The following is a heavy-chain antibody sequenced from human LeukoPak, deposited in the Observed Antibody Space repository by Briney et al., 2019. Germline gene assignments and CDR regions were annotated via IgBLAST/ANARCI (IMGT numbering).Heavy chain of an antibody. Sequence: QTLSLTCAISGDSVSSNSAAWKWVRQSPSKGLEWLGRTYYRSKWYNDYAVSVKSRITINIDTSKNQFSLQLNSVTPEDTAVYYCARVLWFGEALHGMDVWGKGTTVTVSS. J-gene: IGHJ6*04. CDR1: GDSVSSNSAA. CDR3: ARVLWFGEALHGMDV. CDR2: TYYRSKWYN. D-gene: IGHD3-10*01. V-gene: IGHV6-1*01.